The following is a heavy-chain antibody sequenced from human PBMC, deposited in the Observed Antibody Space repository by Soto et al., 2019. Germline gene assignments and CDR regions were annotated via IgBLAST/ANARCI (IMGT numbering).Heavy chain of an antibody. V-gene: IGHV4-31*03. Sequence: QVQLQESGPGLVKPSQTLSLTCTVSGGSISSGGYYWSWIRQHPGNGLEWIGYIYYSGSTYYNPSLKSRVTISVDTSKNQFSLKLSSVTAADTAVYYCAREGTIFGVPVGRSIDYWGQGTLVTVSS. CDR1: GGSISSGGYY. D-gene: IGHD3-3*01. J-gene: IGHJ4*02. CDR2: IYYSGST. CDR3: AREGTIFGVPVGRSIDY.